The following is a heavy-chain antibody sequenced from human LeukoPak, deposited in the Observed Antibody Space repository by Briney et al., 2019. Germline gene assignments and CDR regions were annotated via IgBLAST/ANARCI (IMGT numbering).Heavy chain of an antibody. J-gene: IGHJ4*02. CDR2: IKQDGSDK. V-gene: IGHV3-7*01. Sequence: GGSLRLSCTASGFTFSSYWMSWVRQAPGKGLEWVASIKQDGSDKFYVVSVKGRFTISRDNAKNSLHLQMNSLRAEDTAVYYCARGGAAAARKRGVDYWGQGTLVTVSS. D-gene: IGHD6-25*01. CDR3: ARGGAAAARKRGVDY. CDR1: GFTFSSYW.